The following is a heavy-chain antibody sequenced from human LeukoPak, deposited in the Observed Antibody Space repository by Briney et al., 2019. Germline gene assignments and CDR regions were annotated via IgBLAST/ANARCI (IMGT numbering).Heavy chain of an antibody. Sequence: SETLSLTCSVSGGSINTYYWSWIRQTPGKGLEWIGFIYYTGSTNYNPSLKSRVTMSVVTSKSQFSLKLTSVTAADTALYYCARGANRLDSWGRGTLVTVSS. CDR3: ARGANRLDS. D-gene: IGHD1-14*01. V-gene: IGHV4-59*12. J-gene: IGHJ4*02. CDR1: GGSINTYY. CDR2: IYYTGST.